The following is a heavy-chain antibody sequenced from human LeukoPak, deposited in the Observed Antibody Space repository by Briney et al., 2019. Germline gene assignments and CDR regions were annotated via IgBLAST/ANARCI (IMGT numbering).Heavy chain of an antibody. Sequence: SETLSLTCAVSGGSISSGGYSWSWIRQPPGKGLEWIGYIYHSGSTYYNPSLKSRVTISVDRSKNQFSLELSSVTAADTAVYYCARGVPAANPGLWDIWGQGTMVTVSS. CDR1: GGSISSGGYS. CDR3: ARGVPAANPGLWDI. CDR2: IYHSGST. D-gene: IGHD2-2*01. V-gene: IGHV4-30-2*01. J-gene: IGHJ3*02.